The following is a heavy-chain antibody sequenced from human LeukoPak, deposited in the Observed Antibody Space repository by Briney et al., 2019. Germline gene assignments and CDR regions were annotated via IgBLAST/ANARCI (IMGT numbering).Heavy chain of an antibody. CDR1: GGSISSSSYY. Sequence: SETLSLTCTVSGGSISSSSYYWGWIRQPPGKGLEWIGSIYYSGSTYYNPSLKSRVTISVDTSKNQFSLKLSSVTAADTAVYYCARAYSGSYYYFDYWGQGTLVTVSS. CDR3: ARAYSGSYYYFDY. D-gene: IGHD1-26*01. CDR2: IYYSGST. J-gene: IGHJ4*02. V-gene: IGHV4-39*07.